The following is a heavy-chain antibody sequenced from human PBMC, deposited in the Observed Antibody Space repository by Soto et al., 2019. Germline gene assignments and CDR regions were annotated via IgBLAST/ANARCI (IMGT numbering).Heavy chain of an antibody. CDR3: ARGTHSYSGSHELDA. CDR1: GFIFGDHV. J-gene: IGHJ5*02. CDR2: ISGSGNSP. V-gene: IGHV3-23*04. Sequence: EVQLVESGGRLVQRGGSLRLSCSGSGFIFGDHVMDWVRQAPGKGLEWVAGISGSGNSPFFRDSVKGRFTISRDNSKNTVYLKMNNLRDEYSAMYFCARGTHSYSGSHELDAWGLGTLVTVSS. D-gene: IGHD1-26*01.